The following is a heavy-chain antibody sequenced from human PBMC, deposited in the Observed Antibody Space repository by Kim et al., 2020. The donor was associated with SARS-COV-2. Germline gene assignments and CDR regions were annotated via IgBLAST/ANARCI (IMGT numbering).Heavy chain of an antibody. J-gene: IGHJ4*02. CDR1: GGSISSGGYY. V-gene: IGHV4-31*03. Sequence: SETLSLTCTVSGGSISSGGYYWSWIRQHPGKGLEWIGYIYYSGSTYYNPSLKSRVTISVDTSKNQFSLKLSSVTAADTAVYYCASAHRWGLIEALGAVDYWGQGTLVTVSS. CDR3: ASAHRWGLIEALGAVDY. D-gene: IGHD2-21*01. CDR2: IYYSGST.